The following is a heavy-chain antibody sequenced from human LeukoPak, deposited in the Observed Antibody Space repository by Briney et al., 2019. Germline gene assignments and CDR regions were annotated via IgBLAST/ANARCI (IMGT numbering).Heavy chain of an antibody. D-gene: IGHD6-19*01. Sequence: GGSLRLSCAASGFTFSSYWMSWVRQAPGKGLEWVANIKQDGSEKYYVDSVKGRFTISRDNAKNSLYLQMNSLRAEDTAVYYCARDRRGSGWSPFDYWGQGTLVTVSS. CDR2: IKQDGSEK. V-gene: IGHV3-7*01. CDR1: GFTFSSYW. CDR3: ARDRRGSGWSPFDY. J-gene: IGHJ4*02.